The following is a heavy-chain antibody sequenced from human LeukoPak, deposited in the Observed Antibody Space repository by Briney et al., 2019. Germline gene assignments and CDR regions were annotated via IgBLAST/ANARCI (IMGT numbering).Heavy chain of an antibody. CDR2: IRSKASGGAI. CDR3: TREVDGMSAY. V-gene: IGHV3-49*04. J-gene: IGHJ4*02. Sequence: GGSLRLSCTASGFNFGNYAMIWVRQAPGKGLEWLGLIRSKASGGAIEYDPSVDGRFTISRDDSKSIAYLQMTSLKTEDTATYFCTREVDGMSAYWGQGTLVTVSS. D-gene: IGHD1-14*01. CDR1: GFNFGNYA.